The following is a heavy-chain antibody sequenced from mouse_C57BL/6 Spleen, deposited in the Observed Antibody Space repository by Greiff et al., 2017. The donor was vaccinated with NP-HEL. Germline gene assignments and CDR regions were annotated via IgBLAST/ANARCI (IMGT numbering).Heavy chain of an antibody. Sequence: QVHVKQPGAELVKPGASVKLSCKASGYTFTSYWMQWVKQRPGQGLEWIGEIDPSDSYTNYNQKFKGKATLTVDTSSSTAYMQLSSLTSEDSAVYYCARYGYDGNYAMDYWGQGTSVTVSS. J-gene: IGHJ4*01. CDR3: ARYGYDGNYAMDY. CDR2: IDPSDSYT. D-gene: IGHD2-2*01. V-gene: IGHV1-50*01. CDR1: GYTFTSYW.